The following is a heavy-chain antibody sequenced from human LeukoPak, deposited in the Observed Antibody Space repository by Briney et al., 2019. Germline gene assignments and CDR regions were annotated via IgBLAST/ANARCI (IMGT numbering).Heavy chain of an antibody. V-gene: IGHV4-34*01. CDR2: INSGGST. D-gene: IGHD2-8*02. CDR3: ARDDLVSTSTGGFDV. J-gene: IGHJ4*02. CDR1: GGSLTSYY. Sequence: KPSETLSLTCAVYGGSLTSYYWSWIRQPPGKGLEWIGEINSGGSTNYNPSLKSRVTISVDTSKNQFSLNLDSVTAADAAVYYCARDDLVSTSTGGFDVWGQGILVTVSS.